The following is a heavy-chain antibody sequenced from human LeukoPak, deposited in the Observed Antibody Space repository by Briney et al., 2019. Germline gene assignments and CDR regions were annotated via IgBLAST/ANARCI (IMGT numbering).Heavy chain of an antibody. CDR1: GGTFDSYT. D-gene: IGHD1-26*01. CDR2: IIPIFGTA. J-gene: IGHJ5*01. V-gene: IGHV1-69*13. Sequence: SVKVSCKASGGTFDSYTISWVRQAPGQGLEWMGGIIPIFGTANYAQKFQGRVTITADESTSTAYMELSSLRSEDTAVYYCARGGSYYAFNYFDSWGQGTLVTVSS. CDR3: ARGGSYYAFNYFDS.